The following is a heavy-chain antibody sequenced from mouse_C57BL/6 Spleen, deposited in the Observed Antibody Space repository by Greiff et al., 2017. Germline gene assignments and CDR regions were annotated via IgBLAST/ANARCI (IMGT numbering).Heavy chain of an antibody. J-gene: IGHJ4*01. CDR2: IYPGSGNT. CDR1: GYTFTDYY. D-gene: IGHD4-1*01. V-gene: IGHV1-76*01. CDR3: ASETGTSEAMDY. Sequence: VQLQQSGAELVRPGASVKLSCKASGYTFTDYYINWVKQRPGQGLEWIARIYPGSGNTYYNEKFKGKATLTAEKSSSTAYMQLSSLTSEDSAVYFCASETGTSEAMDYWGQGTSVTVSS.